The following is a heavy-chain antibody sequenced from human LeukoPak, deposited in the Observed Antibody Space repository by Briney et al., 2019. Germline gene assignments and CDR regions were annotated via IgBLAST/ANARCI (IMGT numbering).Heavy chain of an antibody. CDR2: INHSGST. CDR1: GGSFSGYY. D-gene: IGHD2-21*02. J-gene: IGHJ4*02. CDR3: ARGRGDTYCGGDCYFSPFDY. Sequence: SETLSLTCGVYGGSFSGYYWSWIRQPPGKGLEWIGEINHSGSTNYNPSLKSRVTISVDTSKNQFSLKLSSVTAADTAVYYCARGRGDTYCGGDCYFSPFDYWGQGTLVTVSS. V-gene: IGHV4-34*01.